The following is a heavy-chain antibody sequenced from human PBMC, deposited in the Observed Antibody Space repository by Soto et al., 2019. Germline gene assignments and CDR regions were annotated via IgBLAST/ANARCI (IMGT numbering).Heavy chain of an antibody. Sequence: QVQLVQSGAEVKKPGASVQVSCKASGYTFTSYAMHWVRQAPGQRLEWMGWINAGNGNTKYSQKFQGRVTITRDTSASTAYMELSSLRSEDTAVYYCAAGYGSGSYSPNFDYWGQGTLVTVSS. V-gene: IGHV1-3*01. CDR3: AAGYGSGSYSPNFDY. CDR2: INAGNGNT. CDR1: GYTFTSYA. J-gene: IGHJ4*02. D-gene: IGHD3-10*01.